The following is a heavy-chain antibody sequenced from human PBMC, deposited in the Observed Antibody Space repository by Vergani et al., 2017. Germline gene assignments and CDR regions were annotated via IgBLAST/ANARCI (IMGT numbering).Heavy chain of an antibody. Sequence: EVQLVESGGGLVQPGGSLRLSCAASGFTVSSNYMSWVRQAPGKGLEWVSVIYSGGSTYYADSVKGRFTISRDNSKNTLYLQMNSLRAEDTAVYYCATKSCGTPGCQIGYFREWGQGTLVTVSS. CDR2: IYSGGST. CDR3: ATKSCGTPGCQIGYFRE. V-gene: IGHV3-66*02. D-gene: IGHD1-1*01. J-gene: IGHJ1*01. CDR1: GFTVSSNY.